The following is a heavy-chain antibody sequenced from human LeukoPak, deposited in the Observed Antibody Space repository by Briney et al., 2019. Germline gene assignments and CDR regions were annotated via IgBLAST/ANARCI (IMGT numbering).Heavy chain of an antibody. CDR3: ARLEWGTSTVPFDY. V-gene: IGHV5-51*01. Sequence: GGSLKISCKGSGYSFTSYWNGWVRQMPGKGLEWMGIIFPGGSDTRYSPSFQGQVTISADKSISTAYLQWSSLKASDTAMYYCARLEWGTSTVPFDYWGQGTLVTVSS. CDR1: GYSFTSYW. J-gene: IGHJ4*02. D-gene: IGHD3-3*01. CDR2: IFPGGSDT.